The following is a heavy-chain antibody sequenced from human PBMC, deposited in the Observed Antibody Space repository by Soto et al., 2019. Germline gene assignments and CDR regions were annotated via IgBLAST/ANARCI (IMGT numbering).Heavy chain of an antibody. J-gene: IGHJ6*02. Sequence: QVQLVQSGAEVKKPGSSVKVSCKASGGTLSNYGISWVRQAPGQGLEWMGGIIPVFGTANYAQKFQGRVTLTADESTTTVYMDVSSLRSDDTAGYYCARGDATKIVVTTYYGMDVWGQGTTVTVSS. D-gene: IGHD4-17*01. CDR2: IIPVFGTA. V-gene: IGHV1-69*12. CDR3: ARGDATKIVVTTYYGMDV. CDR1: GGTLSNYG.